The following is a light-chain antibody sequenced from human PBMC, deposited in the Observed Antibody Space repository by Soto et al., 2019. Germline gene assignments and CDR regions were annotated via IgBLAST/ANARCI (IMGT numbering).Light chain of an antibody. Sequence: EIVLTQSPATLSLSLGERATLSCRASQSIGSYLAWYQHKLGQPPRLLIYDASNRAPGIPVRFSGSGSGTDFTLTISSLEPEDFAVYYCQQRSTWPPFSFGPGTKVDIK. CDR3: QQRSTWPPFS. V-gene: IGKV3-11*01. J-gene: IGKJ3*01. CDR2: DAS. CDR1: QSIGSY.